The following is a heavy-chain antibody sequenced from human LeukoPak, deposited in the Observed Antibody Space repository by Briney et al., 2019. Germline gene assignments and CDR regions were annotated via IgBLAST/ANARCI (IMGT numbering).Heavy chain of an antibody. CDR2: ISWNSGNI. CDR3: AKDESSGWQYSFDC. J-gene: IGHJ4*02. Sequence: GGSLRLSCVASNFTFDDHAMHWVRQAPGKGLEWISGISWNSGNIDYADSVKGRFTISRDDAKNSLFLQMNSLRPEDTALYYCAKDESSGWQYSFDCWGQGTQVSVSA. CDR1: NFTFDDHA. V-gene: IGHV3-9*01. D-gene: IGHD6-19*01.